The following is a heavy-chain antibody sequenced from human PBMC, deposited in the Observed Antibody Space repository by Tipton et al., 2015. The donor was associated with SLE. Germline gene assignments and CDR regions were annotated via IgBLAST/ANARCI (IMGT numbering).Heavy chain of an antibody. J-gene: IGHJ4*02. Sequence: LSLTCTVSGFSISSGYYWGWIRQPPGKGLEWIGSTYHNGIAYYNPSLKSRVTISVATSKNQFSLNLRSVTAADTAIYYCARDPVRDYGCGTPLDFWGQGTLVTVSS. V-gene: IGHV4-38-2*02. CDR1: GFSISSGYY. CDR3: ARDPVRDYGCGTPLDF. D-gene: IGHD4-17*01. CDR2: TYHNGIA.